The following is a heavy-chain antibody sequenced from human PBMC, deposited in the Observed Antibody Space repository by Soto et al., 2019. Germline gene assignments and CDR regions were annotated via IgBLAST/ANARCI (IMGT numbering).Heavy chain of an antibody. CDR2: IYYSGST. D-gene: IGHD3-10*02. CDR1: GGSISSGDYY. V-gene: IGHV4-30-4*01. J-gene: IGHJ6*02. CDR3: ARDDLTLVPDLDLCYDHHYYYGMDV. Sequence: PSETPSLTCTVSGGSISSGDYYWSWIRQPPGKGLEWIGYIYYSGSTYYNPSLKSRVTISVDTSKNQFSLKLSSVTAADTAVYYCARDDLTLVPDLDLCYDHHYYYGMDVWGHGTTVTVSS.